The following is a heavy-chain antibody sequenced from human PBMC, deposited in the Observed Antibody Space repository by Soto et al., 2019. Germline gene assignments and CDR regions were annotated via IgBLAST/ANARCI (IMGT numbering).Heavy chain of an antibody. Sequence: SETLSLTCTVSGGSISSSSYYWGWIRQPPGKGLEWIGSIYYSGSTYYNPSLKSRVTISVDTSKNQFSLKLSSVTAADTAVYYCAGLDYDFWRGGVWGKGTTVTVSS. CDR3: AGLDYDFWRGGV. V-gene: IGHV4-39*01. J-gene: IGHJ6*04. CDR2: IYYSGST. D-gene: IGHD3-3*01. CDR1: GGSISSSSYY.